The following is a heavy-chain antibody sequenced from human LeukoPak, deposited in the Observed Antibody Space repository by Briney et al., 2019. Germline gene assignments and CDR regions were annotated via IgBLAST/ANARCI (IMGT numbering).Heavy chain of an antibody. J-gene: IGHJ4*01. D-gene: IGHD2-2*01. CDR1: GFTVNSNC. CDR3: ARLTPAAGRLYFFD. CDR2: LYNTGNT. V-gene: IGHV3-53*01. Sequence: GRSLRLSCAASGFTVNSNCFSWVRQPPGKGLEWVSTLYNTGNTSYPASVKDRFSISRQNSKNTRFRQMNSLKAKTTSVYYGARLTPAAGRLYFFDCGPGTLVTASS.